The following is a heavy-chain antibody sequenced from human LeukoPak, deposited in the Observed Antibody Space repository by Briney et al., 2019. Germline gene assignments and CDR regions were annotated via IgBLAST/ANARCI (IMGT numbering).Heavy chain of an antibody. CDR2: IHSSGST. V-gene: IGHV4-61*09. J-gene: IGHJ5*02. D-gene: IGHD3-22*01. CDR3: ARYYYDSSGYRDFGPNWFDP. CDR1: SGSISSGSYC. Sequence: SETLSLTCTVSSGSISSGSYCWSWIRQPAGKGLEWIGHIHSSGSTNYNPSLKSRVTISVDTSKNQFSLKLSSVTAADTAVYYCARYYYDSSGYRDFGPNWFDPWGQGTLVTVSS.